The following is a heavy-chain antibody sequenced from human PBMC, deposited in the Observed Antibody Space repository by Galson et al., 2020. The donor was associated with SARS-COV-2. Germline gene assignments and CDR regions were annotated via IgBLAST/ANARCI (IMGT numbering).Heavy chain of an antibody. V-gene: IGHV4-4*07. J-gene: IGHJ5*02. Sequence: SQTLSLTCTVSGGPLGSYYWSWIRQAAGKGLEWTGQTHKSGRNSYNPSLKTRVTMSVDMSRNQFFLRLAPLTAADPTIYCCARDFEPWGQGILISVSS. CDR1: GGPLGSYY. CDR2: THKSGRN. CDR3: ARDFEP.